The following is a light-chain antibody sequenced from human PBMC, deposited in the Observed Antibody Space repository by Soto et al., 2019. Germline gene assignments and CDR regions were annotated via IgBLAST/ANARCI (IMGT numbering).Light chain of an antibody. CDR1: QSIGNL. Sequence: DIQLTQSTSPLSASVGDRITITCRASQSIGNLLAWYQQKPGKAPKPLIYDASTLKTGVPSRFSGSGSGSEFNFTITGLQPDDFATYFCQQYNTYATFGQGNDWRL. V-gene: IGKV1-5*01. CDR3: QQYNTYAT. J-gene: IGKJ5*01. CDR2: DAS.